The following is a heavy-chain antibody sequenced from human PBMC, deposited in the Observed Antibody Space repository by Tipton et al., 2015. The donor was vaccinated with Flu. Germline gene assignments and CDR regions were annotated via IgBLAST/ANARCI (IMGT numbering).Heavy chain of an antibody. CDR2: ISPSGSTS. CDR3: ARGFIRLCDY. Sequence: SLRLSCTASGFTFSSYWMNWVRQAPGKGLEWLSLISPSGSTSYYADSVKGRFTISRDNAKNELYLELNSLRAEDTAVYYCARGFIRLCDYWGQGALVIVST. D-gene: IGHD3-16*01. V-gene: IGHV3-48*03. J-gene: IGHJ4*02. CDR1: GFTFSSYW.